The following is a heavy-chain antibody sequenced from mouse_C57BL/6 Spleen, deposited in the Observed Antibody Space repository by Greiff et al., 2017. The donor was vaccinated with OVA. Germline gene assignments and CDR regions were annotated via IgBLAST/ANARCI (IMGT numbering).Heavy chain of an antibody. V-gene: IGHV1-66*01. CDR2: IYPGSGNT. Sequence: VKLVESGPELVKPGASVKISCKASGYSFTSYYIHWVKQRPGQGLEWIGWIYPGSGNTKYNEKFKGKATLTADTSSSTAYMQLSSLTSEDSAVYYCAREGGYDGGTWFAYWGQGTLVTVSA. D-gene: IGHD2-2*01. J-gene: IGHJ3*01. CDR1: GYSFTSYY. CDR3: AREGGYDGGTWFAY.